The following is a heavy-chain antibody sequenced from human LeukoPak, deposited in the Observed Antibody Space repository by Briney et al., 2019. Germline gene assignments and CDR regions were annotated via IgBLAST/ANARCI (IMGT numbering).Heavy chain of an antibody. Sequence: ASVKVSCKASGYTFTSYAMNWVRQAPGQGLEWMGWINTNTGNPTYAQGFTGRFVFSLDTSVSTAYLQISSLKAEYTAVYYCARDSGDYYYDSSGYYSPSVFDYWGQGTLVTVSS. D-gene: IGHD3-22*01. CDR2: INTNTGNP. J-gene: IGHJ4*02. CDR3: ARDSGDYYYDSSGYYSPSVFDY. V-gene: IGHV7-4-1*02. CDR1: GYTFTSYA.